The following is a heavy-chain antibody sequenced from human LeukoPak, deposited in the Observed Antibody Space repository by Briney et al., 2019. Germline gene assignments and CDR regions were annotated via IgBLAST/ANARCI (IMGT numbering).Heavy chain of an antibody. V-gene: IGHV3-64D*06. Sequence: PGGSLRLSCSTSGFIFSTYPMHWVRQPPGKGLEYISGITSNGDSTNYAASVKGRFTISRDNSKNTLSLHMRSLRAEDTAVYYCVKDQGEYSSTWYYFDSWGQGTLVTVSS. CDR2: ITSNGDST. CDR3: VKDQGEYSSTWYYFDS. J-gene: IGHJ4*02. CDR1: GFIFSTYP. D-gene: IGHD6-13*01.